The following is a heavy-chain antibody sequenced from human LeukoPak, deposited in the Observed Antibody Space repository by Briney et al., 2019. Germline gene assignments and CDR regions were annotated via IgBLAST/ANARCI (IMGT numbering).Heavy chain of an antibody. D-gene: IGHD1-26*01. Sequence: GASVKVSCKASGYTFTSYDINWVRQATGQGLAWMGWMNPNSGNTGYAQKFQGRVTMTRNTSINTAYMELSSLRSEDTAVYYCARSFLMGAPYDAFDIWGRGKMVTVSS. CDR1: GYTFTSYD. CDR2: MNPNSGNT. J-gene: IGHJ3*02. CDR3: ARSFLMGAPYDAFDI. V-gene: IGHV1-8*01.